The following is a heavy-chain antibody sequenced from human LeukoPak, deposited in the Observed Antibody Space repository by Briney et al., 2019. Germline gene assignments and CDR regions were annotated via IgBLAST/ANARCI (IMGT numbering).Heavy chain of an antibody. Sequence: GGSLRLSCAASGFTFSSYEMNWVRQAPGKGREWVSYISSSGSHIYYGDSVKGRFTISRDNAKNSLHLQMNSLRAEDTAVYYCARSLSSNWPFDYWGQGTLVTVSS. V-gene: IGHV3-48*03. CDR3: ARSLSSNWPFDY. J-gene: IGHJ4*02. CDR2: ISSSGSHI. CDR1: GFTFSSYE. D-gene: IGHD6-13*01.